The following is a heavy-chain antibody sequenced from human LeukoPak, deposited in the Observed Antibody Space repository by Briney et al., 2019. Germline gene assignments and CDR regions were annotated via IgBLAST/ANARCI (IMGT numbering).Heavy chain of an antibody. J-gene: IGHJ4*02. V-gene: IGHV3-74*01. CDR1: GFTFSSYW. CDR3: ASKNGSY. CDR2: INSDASST. Sequence: PGGSLRLSCAASGFTFSSYWMHWVRHAPGKGLVWVSRINSDASSTTYADSVKGRFTVSRDNAKNTLYLQMNSLRAEDTAVYYCASKNGSYWGQGTLVTVSS. D-gene: IGHD1-26*01.